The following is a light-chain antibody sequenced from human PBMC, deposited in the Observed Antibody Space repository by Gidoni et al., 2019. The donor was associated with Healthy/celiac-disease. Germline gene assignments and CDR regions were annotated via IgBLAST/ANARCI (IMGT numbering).Light chain of an antibody. J-gene: IGKJ1*01. Sequence: DIQMPQSPSTLYASVGDRVTITCRASQSISSWLAWYQQKPGKAPKLLIYKASSLESGVPSRFSGSGSGTEFTLTISSLLPDDFATYYCQQYNSYPQFGQGTKVEIK. CDR3: QQYNSYPQ. V-gene: IGKV1-5*03. CDR1: QSISSW. CDR2: KAS.